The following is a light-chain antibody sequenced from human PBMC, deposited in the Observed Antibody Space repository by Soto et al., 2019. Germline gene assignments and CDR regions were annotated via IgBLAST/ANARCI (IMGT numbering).Light chain of an antibody. Sequence: QSALTQPASVSGSPGQSITISCTGTSSDVGNYNLVSWYQQYPGKAPKLMIYEGGKRPSGVSNRFSGSKSGNTASLTISGLQGEDEADYYCQSYDDSLSGWVFGGGTKLTVL. CDR2: EGG. CDR1: SSDVGNYNL. CDR3: QSYDDSLSGWV. V-gene: IGLV2-23*01. J-gene: IGLJ3*02.